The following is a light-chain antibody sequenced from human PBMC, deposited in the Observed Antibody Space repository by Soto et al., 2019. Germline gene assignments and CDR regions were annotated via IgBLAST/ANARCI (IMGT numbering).Light chain of an antibody. Sequence: DIQMTQSPSSLSASVGDSVTITCRASQSIIRYLNWYQQKPGKAPNLLIYGTSSLQSGVPSRFSGSGYGTDFALTISPLQPEDFATYYCQQTFTTPCSFGEGTKRETK. J-gene: IGKJ2*04. CDR1: QSIIRY. CDR3: QQTFTTPCS. V-gene: IGKV1-39*01. CDR2: GTS.